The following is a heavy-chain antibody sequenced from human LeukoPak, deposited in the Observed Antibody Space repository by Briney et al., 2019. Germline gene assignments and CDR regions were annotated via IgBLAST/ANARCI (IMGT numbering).Heavy chain of an antibody. Sequence: GGSLRLSCAASGFTFSSYGMHWVRQAPGKGLEWVAFIRYDGSNKYYADSVKGRFTISRDNSKNTLYLQMNSLRAEDTAVYYCAESVTTMVRGCFDYWGQGTLVTVSS. V-gene: IGHV3-30*02. CDR1: GFTFSSYG. J-gene: IGHJ4*02. CDR3: AESVTTMVRGCFDY. CDR2: IRYDGSNK. D-gene: IGHD3-10*01.